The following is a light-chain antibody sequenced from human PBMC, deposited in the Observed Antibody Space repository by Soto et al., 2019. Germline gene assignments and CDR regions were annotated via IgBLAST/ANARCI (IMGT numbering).Light chain of an antibody. CDR1: SSEVGGYKY. V-gene: IGLV2-14*01. CDR3: SSYTSSSTLSYV. Sequence: QSVLTQPASVSGSPGQSITISCTGTSSEVGGYKYVSWYQKHPGKATKLNNYDVSNRASGVSNRFSGSKSGNTASLTISGLQAEDEADYYCSSYTSSSTLSYVFGTGTKVTVL. CDR2: DVS. J-gene: IGLJ1*01.